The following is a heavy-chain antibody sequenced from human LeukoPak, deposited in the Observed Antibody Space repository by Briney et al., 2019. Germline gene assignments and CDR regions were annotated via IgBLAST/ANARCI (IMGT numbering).Heavy chain of an antibody. CDR1: GGTFSSYA. J-gene: IGHJ4*02. Sequence: SVKVSCKASGGTFSSYAISWVRQAPGQGLEWMGRIIPILGIANYAQKFQGRVTITADKSTSTAYMELSSLRSEDTAVYYCARDRESGSYYSYFDYWGQGTLVTVSS. V-gene: IGHV1-69*04. CDR2: IIPILGIA. D-gene: IGHD1-26*01. CDR3: ARDRESGSYYSYFDY.